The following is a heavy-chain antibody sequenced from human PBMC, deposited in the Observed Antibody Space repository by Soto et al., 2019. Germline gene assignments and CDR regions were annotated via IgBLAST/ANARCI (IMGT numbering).Heavy chain of an antibody. CDR2: INHSGST. D-gene: IGHD5-12*01. V-gene: IGHV4-34*01. CDR1: GGSFSGYY. Sequence: QVQLQQWGAGLLKPSETLSLTCAVYGGSFSGYYWSWIRQPPGKGLEWIGEINHSGSTNYNPSLKSRVTISVDTSKNQFSLKLSSVTAADMAVYYCARRYSGYDFDYWGQGTLVTASS. J-gene: IGHJ4*02. CDR3: ARRYSGYDFDY.